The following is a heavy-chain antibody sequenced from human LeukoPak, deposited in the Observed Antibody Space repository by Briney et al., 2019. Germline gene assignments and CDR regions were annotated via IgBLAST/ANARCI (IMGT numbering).Heavy chain of an antibody. V-gene: IGHV3-48*04. D-gene: IGHD6-19*01. Sequence: PGGSLRLSCAASGFTFSSYSMNWVRQAPGKGLEWVSYISSSSSTIYYADSVKGRFTISRDNAKNSLYLQMNSLRAEDTAVYYCARANSSGWYVESFDYWGQGTLVTVSS. CDR1: GFTFSSYS. CDR2: ISSSSSTI. J-gene: IGHJ4*02. CDR3: ARANSSGWYVESFDY.